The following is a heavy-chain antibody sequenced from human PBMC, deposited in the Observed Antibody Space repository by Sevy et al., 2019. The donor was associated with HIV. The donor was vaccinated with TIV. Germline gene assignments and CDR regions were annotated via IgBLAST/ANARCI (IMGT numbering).Heavy chain of an antibody. V-gene: IGHV3-9*01. CDR3: AKDINRGCDGVNCYSYYYYFYGLDV. CDR1: GFVFNDHA. D-gene: IGHD2-21*01. CDR2: ISWNSRNI. J-gene: IGHJ6*02. Sequence: GGSLRLSCAASGFVFNDHAMHWVRVVPGKGLEWVSGISWNSRNIGYAGSVKGRFTSSRDNTRHSVYLEMLSLRPEDTALYYCAKDINRGCDGVNCYSYYYYFYGLDVWGQGTTVTVSS.